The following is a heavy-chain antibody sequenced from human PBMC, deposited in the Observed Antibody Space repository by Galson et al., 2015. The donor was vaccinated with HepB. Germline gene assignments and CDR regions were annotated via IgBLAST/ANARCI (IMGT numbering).Heavy chain of an antibody. D-gene: IGHD6-13*01. CDR3: ARAYSSSWYYYYYGMDV. CDR2: IYSGGST. V-gene: IGHV3-66*01. J-gene: IGHJ6*02. CDR1: GFTVSSNY. Sequence: SLRLSCAASGFTVSSNYMSWVRQAPGKGLEWVSVIYSGGSTYYADSVKGRFTISRDNSKNTLYLQMNSLRAEDTAVYYCARAYSSSWYYYYYGMDVWGQGTTVTVSS.